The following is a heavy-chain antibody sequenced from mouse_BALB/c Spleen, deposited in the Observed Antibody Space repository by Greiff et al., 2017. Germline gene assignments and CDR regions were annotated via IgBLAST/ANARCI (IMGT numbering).Heavy chain of an antibody. D-gene: IGHD1-1*01. CDR1: GYSITSGYY. Sequence: EVQLQESGPGLVKPSQSLSPTCSVTGYSITSGYYWNWIRQFPGNKLEWMGYISYDGSNNYNPSLKNRISITRDTSKNQFFLKLNSVTTEDTATYYCANLFGPMDYWGQGTSVTVSS. CDR3: ANLFGPMDY. J-gene: IGHJ4*01. CDR2: ISYDGSN. V-gene: IGHV3-6*02.